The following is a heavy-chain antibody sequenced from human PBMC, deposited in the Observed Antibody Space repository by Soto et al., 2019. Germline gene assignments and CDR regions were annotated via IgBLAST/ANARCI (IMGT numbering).Heavy chain of an antibody. CDR3: AKGRNGVDV. Sequence: GGSLRLSCAASGFTFSSYAMTWVRQAPGKGLEWVSAISENGDATHYADSVKGRFIISRDNSQNTLYLHMNSLRAEDTAVFYCAKGRNGVDVWGQGTTVTVSS. CDR1: GFTFSSYA. V-gene: IGHV3-23*01. J-gene: IGHJ6*02. CDR2: ISENGDAT.